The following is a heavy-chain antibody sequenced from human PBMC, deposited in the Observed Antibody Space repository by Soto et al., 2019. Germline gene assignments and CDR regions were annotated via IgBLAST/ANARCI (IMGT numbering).Heavy chain of an antibody. CDR2: INPNSGGT. Sequence: ASVKVSCKASGYTFTSYYMHWVRQAPGQGLEWMGIINPNSGGTNYAQKFQGWVTMTRDTSISTAYMELSRLRSDDTAVYYCARDLGITGTTPYYYGMDVWGQGTTVTVSS. V-gene: IGHV1-2*04. D-gene: IGHD1-20*01. CDR3: ARDLGITGTTPYYYGMDV. J-gene: IGHJ6*02. CDR1: GYTFTSYY.